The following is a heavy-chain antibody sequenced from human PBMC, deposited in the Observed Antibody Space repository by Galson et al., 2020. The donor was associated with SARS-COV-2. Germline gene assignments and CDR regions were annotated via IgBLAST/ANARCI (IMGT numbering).Heavy chain of an antibody. CDR1: GLTFSSYP. D-gene: IGHD6-19*01. CDR3: AKDGGGWYTSGWYYFDY. Sequence: GGPLRLSCTASGLTFSSYPMNWARQAPGKGRKWVSSLSHSDGRTYYADSVKGRLITSRDNSKSTAYLEMNSLRGEDTAIYYCAKDGGGWYTSGWYYFDYWGQGGLVTVSS. V-gene: IGHV3-23*01. J-gene: IGHJ4*02. CDR2: LSHSDGRT.